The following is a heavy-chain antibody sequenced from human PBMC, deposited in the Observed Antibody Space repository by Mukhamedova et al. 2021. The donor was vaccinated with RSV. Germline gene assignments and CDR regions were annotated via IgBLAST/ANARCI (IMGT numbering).Heavy chain of an antibody. V-gene: IGHV3-7*01. CDR3: GTLGGILGYCSGGTCYKSDF. Sequence: GTERNYVDSVKGRFTISRDNAKNSLYLQMNSWRVEETAVYYCGTLGGILGYCSGGTCYKSDFWGQGTLVTVSS. J-gene: IGHJ4*02. CDR2: GTER. D-gene: IGHD2-15*01.